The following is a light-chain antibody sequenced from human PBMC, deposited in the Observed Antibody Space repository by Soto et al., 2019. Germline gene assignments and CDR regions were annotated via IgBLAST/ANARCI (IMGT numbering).Light chain of an antibody. CDR1: QNIFTY. J-gene: IGKJ3*01. V-gene: IGKV1-5*01. CDR3: YSAS. CDR2: DAS. Sequence: DIHMTQSPSTLSASVGDRVTISCRASQNIFTYLAWYQQKPGKAPKLLIFDASTLQSGVPPRFSGSGSGTEFTITISSLQPDDFATYTLYSASFGPGTKVDIK.